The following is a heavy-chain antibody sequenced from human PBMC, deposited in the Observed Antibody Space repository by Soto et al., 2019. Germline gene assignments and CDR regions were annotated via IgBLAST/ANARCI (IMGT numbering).Heavy chain of an antibody. CDR2: ISGSGGTI. Sequence: GGSLRLSCAAAGLTFSNHAMSWVRQAPGKGLEWVSTISGSGGTIYYADSVKGRFTISRDNSKNALWLQMNSLRAEDTALYYCAKGSGNIRPYGMDVWGQGTTVTVPS. J-gene: IGHJ6*02. CDR3: AKGSGNIRPYGMDV. V-gene: IGHV3-23*01. CDR1: GLTFSNHA.